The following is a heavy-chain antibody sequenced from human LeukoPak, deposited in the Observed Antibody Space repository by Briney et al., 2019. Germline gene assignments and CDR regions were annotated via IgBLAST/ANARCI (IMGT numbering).Heavy chain of an antibody. V-gene: IGHV3-23*01. CDR2: VSGIGGST. Sequence: VGSLRLSCAASGFTFSSYAISWVRQAPGKGLEWVSAVSGIGGSTYYADSVKGRVTISRDNSKTTLYLQMNSLRDEDTAVYYCAKDRSRVGATTAFDIWGQGTMVTVSS. CDR1: GFTFSSYA. D-gene: IGHD1-26*01. J-gene: IGHJ3*02. CDR3: AKDRSRVGATTAFDI.